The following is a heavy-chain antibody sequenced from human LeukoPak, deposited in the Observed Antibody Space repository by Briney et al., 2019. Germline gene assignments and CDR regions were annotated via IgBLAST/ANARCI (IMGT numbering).Heavy chain of an antibody. D-gene: IGHD6-13*01. CDR2: ISAYSGNT. Sequence: ASVKVSCKASGYTFSAYGISWVRQAPGQGLEWMGYISAYSGNTSYAQKLQGRVTMTTDTSTSTAYMELRSLRSDDTAVYYCARDSHIAGVAYYFDYWGQGTLVTVSS. J-gene: IGHJ4*02. V-gene: IGHV1-18*01. CDR1: GYTFSAYG. CDR3: ARDSHIAGVAYYFDY.